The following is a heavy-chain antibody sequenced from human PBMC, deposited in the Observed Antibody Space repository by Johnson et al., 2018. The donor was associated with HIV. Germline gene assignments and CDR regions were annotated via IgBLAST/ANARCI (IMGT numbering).Heavy chain of an antibody. V-gene: IGHV3-23*04. CDR3: ARTPTFTRTCDI. CDR1: GFTFSDHW. CDR2: ISGSGGST. Sequence: VQLVESGGGLVQPGGSLRRSCAASGFTFSDHWMQWVRQAPGKGLEWVSTISGSGGSTYYADSVKGRFTISRDNSKNTLYLQVNSLRAEDTAVYYCARTPTFTRTCDIWGQGTMVTVSS. J-gene: IGHJ3*02. D-gene: IGHD3-3*01.